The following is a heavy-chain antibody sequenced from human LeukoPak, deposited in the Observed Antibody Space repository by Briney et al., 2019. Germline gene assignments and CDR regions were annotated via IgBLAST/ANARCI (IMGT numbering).Heavy chain of an antibody. CDR3: AKDLCSSTSCSFDY. CDR1: GFTFSSYG. Sequence: GGSLRLSCAASGFTFSSYGMHWVRQAPGKGLEWVAVISYDGSNKYYADTVKGRFTISRDNSKNTLYLQMNSLRAEDTAVYYCAKDLCSSTSCSFDYWGQGTLVTVSS. J-gene: IGHJ4*02. V-gene: IGHV3-30*18. D-gene: IGHD2-2*01. CDR2: ISYDGSNK.